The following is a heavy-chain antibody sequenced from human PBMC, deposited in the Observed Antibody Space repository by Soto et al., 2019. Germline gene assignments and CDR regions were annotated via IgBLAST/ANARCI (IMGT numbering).Heavy chain of an antibody. V-gene: IGHV1-18*01. J-gene: IGHJ5*02. D-gene: IGHD6-13*01. Sequence: QVQLVQSGAEVKKPGASVKVSCKASGYTFTSYGISWVRQAPGQGLEWMGWISAYNGNTNYAQKLQGRVTMTTDTSTSTANLELRSLRSDDTAVYYCARDLVAAGTKGARWFDPWGQGTLVTVSS. CDR2: ISAYNGNT. CDR1: GYTFTSYG. CDR3: ARDLVAAGTKGARWFDP.